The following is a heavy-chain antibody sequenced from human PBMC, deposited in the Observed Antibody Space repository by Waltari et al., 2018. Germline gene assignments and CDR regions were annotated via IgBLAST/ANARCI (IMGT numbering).Heavy chain of an antibody. V-gene: IGHV4-39*01. D-gene: IGHD2-21*01. CDR3: ARQGYCGGDCYSDT. J-gene: IGHJ5*02. CDR2: ISYRGAT. CDR1: GDSLTSDIYY. Sequence: QLQLQESGPGLVTPSETLSLTCTVSGDSLTSDIYYWGWIRQPPGKGLEWIATISYRGATYYSPSLKSRVTISIDTSKNQFSLEVTSVTAADTAVYYCARQGYCGGDCYSDTWGQGTLVTVSP.